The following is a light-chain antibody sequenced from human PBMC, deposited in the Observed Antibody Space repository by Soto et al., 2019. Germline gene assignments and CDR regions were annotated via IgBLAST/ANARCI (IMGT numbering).Light chain of an antibody. CDR3: SSYTSYSTDV. J-gene: IGLJ1*01. CDR1: SSDIGTSNY. Sequence: QSALTQPASVSGSPGQSITISCNGTSSDIGTSNYVSWYQQDPGKAPKLIIYDVYERPSGVSNRFSGSKSGNTASLTISGLQAEDEADYYCSSYTSYSTDVFGTGTKLTVL. CDR2: DVY. V-gene: IGLV2-14*03.